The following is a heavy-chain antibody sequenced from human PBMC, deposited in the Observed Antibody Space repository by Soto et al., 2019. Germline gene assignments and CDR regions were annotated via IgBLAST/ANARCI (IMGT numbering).Heavy chain of an antibody. CDR3: AAEKGVGQSTVPPHGGDY. CDR1: GFTFSSSA. J-gene: IGHJ4*02. D-gene: IGHD4-17*01. V-gene: IGHV1-58*01. Sequence: GASVKVSCKASGFTFSSSAVQWVRQTRGQCLEWIGWIVVGSGNTNYAQKFQERVTITRDMSTSTAYMDLRGLTSEDTAVYYCAAEKGVGQSTVPPHGGDYWGQGSQVTVSS. CDR2: IVVGSGNT.